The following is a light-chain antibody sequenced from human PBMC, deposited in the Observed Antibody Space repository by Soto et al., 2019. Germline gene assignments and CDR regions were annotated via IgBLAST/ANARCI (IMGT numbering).Light chain of an antibody. CDR1: QSVSSSY. CDR3: QQYGSSSLT. J-gene: IGKJ3*01. V-gene: IGKV3-20*01. CDR2: GAS. Sequence: EIVLTQSPGTLSLSPGERATLSCRASQSVSSSYLAWYQQKPGQAPRLLIYGASSRATGIPDRFSGSGSGTDLTLTISRLEPEDFAVYYCQQYGSSSLTFGPGTKVDIK.